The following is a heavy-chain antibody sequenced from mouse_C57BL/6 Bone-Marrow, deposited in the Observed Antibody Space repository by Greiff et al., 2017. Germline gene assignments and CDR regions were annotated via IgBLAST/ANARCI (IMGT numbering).Heavy chain of an antibody. CDR2: IYPRSGNT. CDR3: ARYPDDDGSGYYYAMDY. V-gene: IGHV1-81*01. D-gene: IGHD2-4*01. J-gene: IGHJ4*01. CDR1: GYTFTSYG. Sequence: QVQLQQSGAELARPGASVKLSCKASGYTFTSYGISWVKQRTGQGLEWIGEIYPRSGNTYYNEKFKGKATLTADKSSSTAYMQLSSLTSEDSAVYFCARYPDDDGSGYYYAMDYWGQGTSVTVSS.